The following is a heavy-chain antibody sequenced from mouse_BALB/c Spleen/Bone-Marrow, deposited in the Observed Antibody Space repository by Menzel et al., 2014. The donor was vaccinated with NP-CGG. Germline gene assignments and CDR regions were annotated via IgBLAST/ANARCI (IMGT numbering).Heavy chain of an antibody. CDR3: ARDSDWFAY. J-gene: IGHJ3*01. Sequence: EVQRVESGGGLVQPGGSLRLSCATSGFTFTDNYMTWVRQPPGKALEWLGFIRNKANGYTTEYSASVKGRFTISRDNSQSIPYLQMNTLRAEDSATYYCARDSDWFAYWGQGTLVTVSA. CDR2: IRNKANGYTT. V-gene: IGHV7-3*02. CDR1: GFTFTDNY.